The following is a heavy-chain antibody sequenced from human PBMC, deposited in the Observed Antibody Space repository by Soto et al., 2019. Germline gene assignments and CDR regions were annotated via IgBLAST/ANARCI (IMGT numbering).Heavy chain of an antibody. J-gene: IGHJ4*02. V-gene: IGHV5-10-1*01. CDR3: ARHGKYYDFWSGYHPQYYFDY. CDR1: GYSFTSYW. CDR2: IDPSDSYT. Sequence: GESLKISCNGSGYSFTSYWISWVRQMPGKGLEWMGRIDPSDSYTNYSPSFQGHVTISADKSISTAYLQWSSLKASDTAMYYCARHGKYYDFWSGYHPQYYFDYWGQGTLVTVSS. D-gene: IGHD3-3*01.